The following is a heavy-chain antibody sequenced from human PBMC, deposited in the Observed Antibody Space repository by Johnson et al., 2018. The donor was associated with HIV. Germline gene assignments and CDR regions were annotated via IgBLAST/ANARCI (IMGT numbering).Heavy chain of an antibody. D-gene: IGHD3-9*01. CDR1: GFTFGDYA. Sequence: VQLVESGGGLVQPGRSLRLSCSASGFTFGDYAMSWFRQAPGKGLAWVGFIRSKPYGGTTEYAASVKGRFTISRDDSKSIAYLQMNSLKTEDTAVYYCTRDDLEYDILTGYHDAFDIWGQGTMVTVSS. J-gene: IGHJ3*02. V-gene: IGHV3-49*03. CDR3: TRDDLEYDILTGYHDAFDI. CDR2: IRSKPYGGTT.